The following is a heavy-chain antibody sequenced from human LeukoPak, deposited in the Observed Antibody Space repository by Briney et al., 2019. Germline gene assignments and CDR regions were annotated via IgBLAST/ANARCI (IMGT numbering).Heavy chain of an antibody. J-gene: IGHJ4*02. CDR2: ISSSSSYI. D-gene: IGHD3-9*01. Sequence: PGGSLRLSCAASGFTFSSYSMNWVRQAPGKGLEWVSSISSSSSYIYYADSVKGRFTISRDNAKNSLYLQMNSLRAEDTAAYYCASYFDWLSYFDYWGQGTLVTVSS. CDR3: ASYFDWLSYFDY. CDR1: GFTFSSYS. V-gene: IGHV3-21*01.